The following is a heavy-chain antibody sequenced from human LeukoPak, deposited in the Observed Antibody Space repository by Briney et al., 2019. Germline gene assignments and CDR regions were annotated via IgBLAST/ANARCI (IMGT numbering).Heavy chain of an antibody. V-gene: IGHV4-59*02. CDR3: ASRKLGNDY. Sequence: SETLSLTCSVSGGSVSDYYWSWIRQSPGKGLEWIGYIYYTGSSSYNPSLRSRVTISADTSKNQFSLKLSSVTAADTAVYYCASRKLGNDYWGQGTLVTVSS. CDR2: IYYTGSS. J-gene: IGHJ4*01. D-gene: IGHD7-27*01. CDR1: GGSVSDYY.